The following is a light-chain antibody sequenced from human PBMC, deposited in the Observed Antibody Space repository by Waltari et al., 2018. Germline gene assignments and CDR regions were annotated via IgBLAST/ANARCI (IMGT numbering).Light chain of an antibody. CDR2: DDN. V-gene: IGLV3-10*01. J-gene: IGLJ2*01. CDR1: GLAKQY. CDR3: YSKDTDGGSQGK. Sequence: YDLTQPPSVSVSPGQTAAIPCSGDGLAKQYTFWYQQKAGQAPVLVMYDDNKRPAGMPGRFSGSSAGTVATLTITGAQVDDEADYYCYSKDTDGGSQGKIGGGTKLTVL.